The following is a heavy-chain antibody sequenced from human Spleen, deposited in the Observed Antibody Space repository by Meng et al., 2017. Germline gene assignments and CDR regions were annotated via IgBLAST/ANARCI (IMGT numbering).Heavy chain of an antibody. CDR1: GGSFSGYY. V-gene: IGHV4-34*02. Sequence: VQLQQGGRGLLKASETLSLTCAVYGGSFSGYYWSWIRQPPGKGLEWIGEINHSGSTNYNPSLKSRVTISVDTSKNQFSLKLSSVTAADTAVYYCARVGITTVTTAGWFDPWGQGTLVTVSS. D-gene: IGHD4-17*01. J-gene: IGHJ5*02. CDR3: ARVGITTVTTAGWFDP. CDR2: INHSGST.